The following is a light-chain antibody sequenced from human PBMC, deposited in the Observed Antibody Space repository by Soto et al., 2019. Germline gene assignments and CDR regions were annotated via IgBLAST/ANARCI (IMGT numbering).Light chain of an antibody. V-gene: IGLV3-21*02. Sequence: SYVLTQPPSVSVAPGQTATITCGGSNIGSKSLHWYQQKPGQAPVLVVYDDRDRPSGIPERFSGSNSGNTATLTINRVEAGDEADYYCQVWDDNTDHDVFGTGTKLTVL. CDR2: DDR. J-gene: IGLJ1*01. CDR3: QVWDDNTDHDV. CDR1: NIGSKS.